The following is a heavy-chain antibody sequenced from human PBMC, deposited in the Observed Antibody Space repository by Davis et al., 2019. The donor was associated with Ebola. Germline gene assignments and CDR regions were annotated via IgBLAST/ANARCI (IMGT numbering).Heavy chain of an antibody. Sequence: GGSLRLSCAASGFTFSSYAMSWVRQAPGKGLEWVSVISGGGGTTYYADSVKGRFTISRDNSKNTLYLQMNNLRVEDTAVYYCAKGGSGWPSDYSYGMGVWGKGTTVTVSS. CDR1: GFTFSSYA. CDR3: AKGGSGWPSDYSYGMGV. D-gene: IGHD6-19*01. V-gene: IGHV3-23*01. CDR2: ISGGGGTT. J-gene: IGHJ6*04.